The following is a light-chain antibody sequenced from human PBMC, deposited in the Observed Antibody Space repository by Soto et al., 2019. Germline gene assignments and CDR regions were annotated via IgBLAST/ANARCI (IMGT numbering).Light chain of an antibody. V-gene: IGKV3-11*01. J-gene: IGKJ4*01. CDR1: QKISSTF. CDR2: DXS. CDR3: QQRSKGPLT. Sequence: EMVVTQCRGNLSVSPGDRASLSCRXSQKISSTFLAWYQQKHGQAPRLXXYDXSNRATGIPVRLSGSGSGADYTPTISSLEPHDFAVYYCQQRSKGPLTFGGGTKVDIK.